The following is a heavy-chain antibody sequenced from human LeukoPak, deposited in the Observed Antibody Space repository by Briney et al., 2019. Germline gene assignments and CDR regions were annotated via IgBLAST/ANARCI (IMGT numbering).Heavy chain of an antibody. Sequence: SVKVSCKASGGTFSSYAISWVRQAPGQGLEWMGGIIPIFGTANYAQKFQGRVTITADESTSTAYMELSSLRSEDTAVYYSARGEIALPYDFWSGSLDYWGQGTLVTVSS. CDR1: GGTFSSYA. CDR2: IIPIFGTA. CDR3: ARGEIALPYDFWSGSLDY. V-gene: IGHV1-69*13. J-gene: IGHJ4*02. D-gene: IGHD3-3*01.